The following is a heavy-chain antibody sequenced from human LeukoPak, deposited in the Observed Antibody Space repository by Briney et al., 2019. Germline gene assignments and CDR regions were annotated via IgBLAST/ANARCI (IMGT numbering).Heavy chain of an antibody. D-gene: IGHD3-16*01. CDR2: IDSSGVST. V-gene: IGHV3-21*01. CDR1: GFTFDNYG. Sequence: GGSLRLSCAASGFTFDNYGMTWVRQVPGKGLEWVSSIDSSGVSTFCVASLRGRFTISRDNAKNSLYLQMNSLRAEDTAVYHCVRGDRRDFWGQGTLVTVSS. CDR3: VRGDRRDF. J-gene: IGHJ4*02.